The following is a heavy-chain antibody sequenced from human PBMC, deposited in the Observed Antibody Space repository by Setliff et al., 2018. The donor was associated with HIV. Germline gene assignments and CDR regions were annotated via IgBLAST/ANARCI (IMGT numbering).Heavy chain of an antibody. CDR3: ARGRNYDSSGYGDYYYYMDV. V-gene: IGHV1-69*13. J-gene: IGHJ6*03. CDR2: IIPIFGTT. Sequence: ASVKVSCKASGYTFTSYGISWVRQAPGQGLEWMGGIIPIFGTTHYAQKFQGRVTVTADESTSTAYMQLSSLRSDDTAVYYCARGRNYDSSGYGDYYYYMDVWGKGTTVTVSS. D-gene: IGHD3-22*01. CDR1: GYTFTSYG.